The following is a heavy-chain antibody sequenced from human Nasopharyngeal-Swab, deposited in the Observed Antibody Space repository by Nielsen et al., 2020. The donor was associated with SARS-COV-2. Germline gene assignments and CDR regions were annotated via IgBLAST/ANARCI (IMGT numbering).Heavy chain of an antibody. D-gene: IGHD3-10*01. Sequence: GESLKISCAASGFTFSIYGMHWVRQAPGKGLEWVAVMSYDGNNNYYADSVKGRFTISRDNSKNTLYLQMNSLRAEDTAVYYCATELLWFGPYGMDVWGQGTTVTVSS. V-gene: IGHV3-30*03. J-gene: IGHJ6*02. CDR3: ATELLWFGPYGMDV. CDR1: GFTFSIYG. CDR2: MSYDGNNN.